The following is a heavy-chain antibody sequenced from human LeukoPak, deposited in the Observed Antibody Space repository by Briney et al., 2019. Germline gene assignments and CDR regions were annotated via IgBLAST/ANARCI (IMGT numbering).Heavy chain of an antibody. CDR2: IYYSGST. CDR1: GGSISSGGYY. J-gene: IGHJ3*02. D-gene: IGHD3-9*01. V-gene: IGHV4-31*03. Sequence: PSETLSLNCTVSGGSISSGGYYWRWIRQHPGKGLEWIGYIYYSGSTDYNPSLKSRFTMSVDTSKNQFSLKLSSVTAADTAVYYCASADYDMAFDIWGQGTMVTVSS. CDR3: ASADYDMAFDI.